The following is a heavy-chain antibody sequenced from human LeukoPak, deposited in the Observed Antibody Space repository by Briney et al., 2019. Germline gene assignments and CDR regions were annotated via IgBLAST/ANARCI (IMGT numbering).Heavy chain of an antibody. J-gene: IGHJ3*01. CDR2: INQSGST. V-gene: IGHV4-34*01. CDR1: GGSLSGYY. D-gene: IGHD3-22*01. Sequence: PSETLSLTCAVSGGSLSGYYWSWIRQAPGKGLEWIGEINQSGSTNYNPPLKSRVTISVDTSKNQFSLNLRSVTAADTAVYYCARARIIMMIVVVVPDSFDVWGRGTMVTVSS. CDR3: ARARIIMMIVVVVPDSFDV.